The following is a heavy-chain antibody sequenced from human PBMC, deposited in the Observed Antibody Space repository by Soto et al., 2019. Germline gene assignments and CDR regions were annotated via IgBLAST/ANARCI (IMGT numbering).Heavy chain of an antibody. Sequence: GGSLRLSCAASGFTFTNAWMSWVRQAPGKGLEWVGRVKRKTNGGTTDYAAPVKDRFNISRDDSKNTLYLQMNNLKTEDAAVYYCATCYGSGTDCQEDYLAFWGQGTPVTVSS. J-gene: IGHJ4*02. D-gene: IGHD3-10*01. CDR3: ATCYGSGTDCQEDYLAF. CDR1: GFTFTNAW. V-gene: IGHV3-15*01. CDR2: VKRKTNGGTT.